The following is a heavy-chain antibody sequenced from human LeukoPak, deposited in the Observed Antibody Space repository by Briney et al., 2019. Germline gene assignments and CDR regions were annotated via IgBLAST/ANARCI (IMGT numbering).Heavy chain of an antibody. D-gene: IGHD3-22*01. CDR3: ARLAYGYYFEYYFDY. J-gene: IGHJ4*02. CDR1: GDSIRSSY. CDR2: ISTSGNT. Sequence: SETLSLTCTVSGDSIRSSYWSWIRQSPGKGLEWIGYISTSGNTNYNPSLKSRVTISVDTSKNQFSLKLSSVTAADTAVYYCARLAYGYYFEYYFDYWGQGTLVTVSS. V-gene: IGHV4-4*08.